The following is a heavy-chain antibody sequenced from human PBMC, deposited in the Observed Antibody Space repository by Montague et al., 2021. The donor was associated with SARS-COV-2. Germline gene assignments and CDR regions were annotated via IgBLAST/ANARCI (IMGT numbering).Heavy chain of an antibody. V-gene: IGHV4-34*01. Sequence: SETRSLTCAVYGGSFSGYYWNWIRQPPGKGLEWIGEINHSGSTNYNPSLKSRVTMSVDTSKNQFSLKLSSVTAADTAVYYWARGARQGYGFRLGSFDSRGQGTLVTVSS. J-gene: IGHJ4*02. D-gene: IGHD3-10*01. CDR1: GGSFSGYY. CDR2: INHSGST. CDR3: ARGARQGYGFRLGSFDS.